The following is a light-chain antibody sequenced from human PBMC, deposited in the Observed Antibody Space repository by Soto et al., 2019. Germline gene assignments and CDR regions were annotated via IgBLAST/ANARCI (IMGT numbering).Light chain of an antibody. CDR2: DVS. J-gene: IGLJ2*01. CDR3: SSYTSSSTRVV. Sequence: QSALTQPASVSGSPGQSITISCTGTSSDVGGYNYVSWYQQHPGKAPKLMIYDVSNRPSGVSNRFSGPKSGNTASLTISGLQAEDEADYYCSSYTSSSTRVVFGGGTKLTVL. V-gene: IGLV2-14*01. CDR1: SSDVGGYNY.